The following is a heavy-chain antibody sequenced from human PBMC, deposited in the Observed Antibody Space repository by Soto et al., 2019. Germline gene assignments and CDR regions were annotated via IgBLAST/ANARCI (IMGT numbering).Heavy chain of an antibody. CDR1: GDGFTDHW. J-gene: IGHJ4*02. V-gene: IGHV5-51*01. CDR3: ASSYNSGWIFDY. CDR2: IYPGDSDT. D-gene: IGHD6-25*01. Sequence: HGESLKISCKTSGDGFTDHWIGWVRQMPGKGLEWMGIIYPGDSDTRYSPSFQGQVTISADKSINTAYLQWSSLKASDTAFYYCASSYNSGWIFDYWGKGTLVTVSS.